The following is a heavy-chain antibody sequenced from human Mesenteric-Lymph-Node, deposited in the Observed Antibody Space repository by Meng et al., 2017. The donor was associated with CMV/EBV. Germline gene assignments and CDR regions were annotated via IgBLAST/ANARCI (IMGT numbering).Heavy chain of an antibody. J-gene: IGHJ5*02. CDR2: INQDGSEK. D-gene: IGHD3-16*01. CDR1: GFTFSNYG. V-gene: IGHV3-7*01. Sequence: GESLKISCAASGFTFSNYGMSWVRQAPGKGLEWVANINQDGSEKYYVDSVKGRITISRDNAKNSLYLQMNSLRGEDTAVYYCARGGSSARGWFDPWGQGTLVTVSS. CDR3: ARGGSSARGWFDP.